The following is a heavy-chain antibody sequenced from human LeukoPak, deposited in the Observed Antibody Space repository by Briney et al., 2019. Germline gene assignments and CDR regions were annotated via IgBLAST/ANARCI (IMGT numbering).Heavy chain of an antibody. CDR2: TNSDGNST. J-gene: IGHJ6*02. D-gene: IGHD3-22*01. CDR1: GFTFSSYW. CDR3: AKDTKLTSGFIYYYYNSMDV. Sequence: GGSLRLSCAASGFTFSSYWMHWVRQPPGKGLVWVSRTNSDGNSTRYADSVKGRFTISRDNAKNRLYLQINSLRAEDTAVYYCAKDTKLTSGFIYYYYNSMDVWGQGTTVTVSS. V-gene: IGHV3-74*01.